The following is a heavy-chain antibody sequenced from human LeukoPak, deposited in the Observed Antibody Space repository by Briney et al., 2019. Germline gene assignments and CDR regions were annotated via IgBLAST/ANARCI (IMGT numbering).Heavy chain of an antibody. V-gene: IGHV3-30*18. CDR3: AKTPQGYCSGGGCLEHLQH. CDR2: ISYDGNKK. J-gene: IGHJ1*01. Sequence: PGGSLRLSCAASGFTFSSYGIHWVRQAPGKGLEWVAVISYDGNKKYYADSVKGRFTISRDNSKNTLDLQMNSLRAEDTAVYYCAKTPQGYCSGGGCLEHLQHWGQGTLVTVSS. CDR1: GFTFSSYG. D-gene: IGHD2-15*01.